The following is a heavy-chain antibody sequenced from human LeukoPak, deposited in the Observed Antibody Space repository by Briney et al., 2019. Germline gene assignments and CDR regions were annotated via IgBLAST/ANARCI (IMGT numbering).Heavy chain of an antibody. CDR1: GGSISSSIYY. V-gene: IGHV4-39*07. CDR2: SSYTGIT. J-gene: IGHJ3*02. Sequence: SETLSLTCIVSGGSISSSIYYWGWIRQPPGKGLEWIGSSSYTGITYYNPSLKSRVTISVDTSKNDFSLKLSSVTAADTAVYYCARDNFYNSGGGMEDGFDIWGQGTMVTVSS. CDR3: ARDNFYNSGGGMEDGFDI. D-gene: IGHD3-10*01.